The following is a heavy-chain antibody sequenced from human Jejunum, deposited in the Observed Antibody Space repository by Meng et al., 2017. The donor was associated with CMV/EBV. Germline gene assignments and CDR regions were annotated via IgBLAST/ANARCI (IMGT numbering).Heavy chain of an antibody. Sequence: LILSCAASGFNFKDYWMGWVRQAPGRGLEWVANIRYDGGEKYYVNSVEGRFFIYRDNARNTLYLQMNSLRGDDSAIYYCTRALDYWGQGTPVTVSS. CDR1: GFNFKDYW. CDR2: IRYDGGEK. J-gene: IGHJ4*02. CDR3: TRALDY. V-gene: IGHV3-7*04.